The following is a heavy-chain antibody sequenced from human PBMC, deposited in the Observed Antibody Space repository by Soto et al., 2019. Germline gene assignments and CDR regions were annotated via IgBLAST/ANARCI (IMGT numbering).Heavy chain of an antibody. CDR2: ISGSGGST. CDR3: AKGGGRYCSGGSCYSDY. CDR1: GFTFSSYA. Sequence: LRLSCAASGFTFSSYAMSWVRQAPGKGLEWVSAISGSGGSTYYADSVKGRFTISRDNSKNTLYLQMNSLRAEDTAVYYCAKGGGRYCSGGSCYSDYWGQGTLVTVPQ. D-gene: IGHD2-15*01. J-gene: IGHJ4*02. V-gene: IGHV3-23*01.